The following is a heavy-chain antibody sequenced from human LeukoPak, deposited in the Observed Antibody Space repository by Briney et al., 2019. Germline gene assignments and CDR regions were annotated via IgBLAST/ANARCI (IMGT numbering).Heavy chain of an antibody. CDR2: VYYTGST. V-gene: IGHV4-59*08. D-gene: IGHD6-13*01. CDR1: GGSLSNYY. Sequence: SSETLSLTCTVSGGSLSNYYWSWMRQSPGERLEWIGYVYYTGSTKYSPSLKSRVSISVDTSKNQFSLNLTSVTAADTAVYYCARHFSGAAAPLPFDYWGQGTLVTVSS. J-gene: IGHJ4*02. CDR3: ARHFSGAAAPLPFDY.